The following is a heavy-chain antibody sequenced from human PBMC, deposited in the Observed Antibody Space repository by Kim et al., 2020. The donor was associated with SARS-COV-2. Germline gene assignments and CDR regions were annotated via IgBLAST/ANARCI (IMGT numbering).Heavy chain of an antibody. J-gene: IGHJ6*02. CDR1: GFTFSSYG. D-gene: IGHD3-10*01. V-gene: IGHV3-33*01. CDR3: AREGWDYGSGSYPDYYYYYGMDV. Sequence: GGSLRLSCAASGFTFSSYGMHWVRQAPGKGLEWVAVIWYDGSNKYYADSVKGRFTISRDNSKNTLYLQMNSLRAEDTAVYYCAREGWDYGSGSYPDYYYYYGMDVWGQGTTVTVSS. CDR2: IWYDGSNK.